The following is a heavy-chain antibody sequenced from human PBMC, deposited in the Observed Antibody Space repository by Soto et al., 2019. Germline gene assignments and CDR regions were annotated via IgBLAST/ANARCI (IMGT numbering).Heavy chain of an antibody. CDR1: GGTFSSYA. Sequence: SVKVSCKASGGTFSSYAISWVRQAPGQGLEWMGGIIPIFGTANYAQKFQGRVTITADESTSTAYMELSSLRSEDTAVYYCARERRRQPSNWFAPCSQGTLVTFSS. CDR3: ARERRRQPSNWFAP. D-gene: IGHD1-1*01. V-gene: IGHV1-69*13. CDR2: IIPIFGTA. J-gene: IGHJ5*02.